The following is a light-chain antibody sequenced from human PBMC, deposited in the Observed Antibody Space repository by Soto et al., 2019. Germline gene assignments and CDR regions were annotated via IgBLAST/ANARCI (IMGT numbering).Light chain of an antibody. V-gene: IGKV3-11*01. CDR3: QHPPTS. CDR1: QSVSTD. J-gene: IGKJ4*01. CDR2: DAS. Sequence: ALAQSPVSLSLSAVERSTLSCMASQSVSTDLAWYQQKPGQAPRLLISDASNRATGIPVRFAGSGSGTDFALTISSLEPEDFVLYYCQHPPTSFGGGTKVDIK.